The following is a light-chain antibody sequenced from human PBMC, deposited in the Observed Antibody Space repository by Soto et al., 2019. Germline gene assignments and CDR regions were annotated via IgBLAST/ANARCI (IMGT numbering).Light chain of an antibody. CDR3: QQYYSTLMT. CDR2: WAS. CDR1: QSVLYSSNNKNY. V-gene: IGKV4-1*01. J-gene: IGKJ5*01. Sequence: DIVMTQSPDSLAVSLGERATINCKSSQSVLYSSNNKNYLAWYQQKPGQPPKLLIYWASTRESGVPDRFSGSGSGTDFPLTISSLQAEDVAVYYCQQYYSTLMTFGQGIRLEVK.